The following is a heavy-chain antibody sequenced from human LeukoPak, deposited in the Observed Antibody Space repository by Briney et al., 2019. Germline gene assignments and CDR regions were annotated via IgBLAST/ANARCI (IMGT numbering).Heavy chain of an antibody. D-gene: IGHD2-8*01. Sequence: GGSLRLSCAASGLTFSSYSMNWVRQAPGKGLEWVSSISSSSSYIYYADSVKGRFTISRDNAKNSLYLQMNSLRAEDTAVYYCARQKDCTNGVCSGLFDYWGQGTLVTVSS. V-gene: IGHV3-21*01. CDR3: ARQKDCTNGVCSGLFDY. CDR2: ISSSSSYI. CDR1: GLTFSSYS. J-gene: IGHJ4*02.